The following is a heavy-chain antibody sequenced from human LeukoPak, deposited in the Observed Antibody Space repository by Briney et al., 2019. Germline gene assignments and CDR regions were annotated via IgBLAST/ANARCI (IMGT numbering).Heavy chain of an antibody. CDR1: GGSFSGYY. J-gene: IGHJ5*02. Sequence: SETLSLTCAVYGGSFSGYYWSWIRQPPGKGLEWIGEINHSGSTNYNPSLKSRVTISVDTSKNQFSLKLSSVTAADTAVYYCARDLITYGDPNWFDPWGQGTLVTVSS. CDR3: ARDLITYGDPNWFDP. D-gene: IGHD4-17*01. V-gene: IGHV4-34*01. CDR2: INHSGST.